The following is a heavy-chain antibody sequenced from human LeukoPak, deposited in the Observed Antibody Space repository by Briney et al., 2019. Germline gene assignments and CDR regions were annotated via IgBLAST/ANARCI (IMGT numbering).Heavy chain of an antibody. CDR3: ARDYGDYYFDY. CDR1: GFTFSSYW. D-gene: IGHD4-17*01. J-gene: IGHJ4*02. V-gene: IGHV3-7*01. Sequence: GGSLRLSCAASGFTFSSYWMSWVRQAPGKGLEWVANIKQDGSEEYYVDSVKGRFTISRDNAKNSLYLQMNSLRAEDTAVYYCARDYGDYYFDYWGQGTLVTVSS. CDR2: IKQDGSEE.